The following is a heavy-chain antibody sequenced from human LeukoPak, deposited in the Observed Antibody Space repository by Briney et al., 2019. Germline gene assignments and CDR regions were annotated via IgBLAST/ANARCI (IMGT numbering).Heavy chain of an antibody. V-gene: IGHV4-30-2*01. CDR3: ARVGDYSSGTFDP. J-gene: IGHJ5*02. CDR1: GGSISSGGYS. Sequence: SETLSLTCAVSGGSISSGGYSWSWIRQPPGKGLEWIGYIYHSGSTYYNPSLKSRVTISVDRSKSQFSLKLSSVTAADTAVYYCARVGDYSSGTFDPWGQGTLVTVSS. D-gene: IGHD6-19*01. CDR2: IYHSGST.